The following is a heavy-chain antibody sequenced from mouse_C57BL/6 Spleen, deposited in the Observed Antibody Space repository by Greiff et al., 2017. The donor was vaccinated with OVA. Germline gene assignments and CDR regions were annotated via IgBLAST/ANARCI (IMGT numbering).Heavy chain of an antibody. D-gene: IGHD2-3*01. CDR1: GYSFTSYY. V-gene: IGHV1-66*01. CDR2: IYPGSGNT. J-gene: IGHJ3*01. Sequence: QVQLKESGPELVKPGASVKISCKASGYSFTSYYIHWVKQRPGQGLEWIGWIYPGSGNTKYNEKFKGKATLTADTSSSTAYMQLSSLTSEDSAVYYCARGTDGYWAWFAYWGKGTLVTVSA. CDR3: ARGTDGYWAWFAY.